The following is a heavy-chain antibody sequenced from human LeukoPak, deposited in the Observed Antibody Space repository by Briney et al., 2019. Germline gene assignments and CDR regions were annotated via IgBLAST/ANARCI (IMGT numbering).Heavy chain of an antibody. V-gene: IGHV3-48*03. CDR2: ISSGGSTI. J-gene: IGHJ5*02. CDR1: GFTFSSHE. Sequence: GSLRLSCAASGFTFSSHEMNWVRQPPGKGLEWVSYISSGGSTIYYADSVKGRFTISRDNAKNSLYLQMNSLRAEDTALYYCARDVWFDPWGQGTLVTVSS. CDR3: ARDVWFDP.